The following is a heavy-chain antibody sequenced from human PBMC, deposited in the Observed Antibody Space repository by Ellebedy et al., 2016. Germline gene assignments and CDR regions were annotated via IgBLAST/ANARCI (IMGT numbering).Heavy chain of an antibody. CDR2: IKQDGIEK. D-gene: IGHD1-26*01. Sequence: GESLKISCAASGGIFSGTSMNWVRQAPGKGLEWVANIKQDGIEKYYVDSVKGRFTISRDNGKNSLYLQMNSLRAEDTAVYYCARDPTVYSGSFFDYWGQGTLVTVSS. V-gene: IGHV3-7*04. CDR1: GGIFSGTS. CDR3: ARDPTVYSGSFFDY. J-gene: IGHJ4*02.